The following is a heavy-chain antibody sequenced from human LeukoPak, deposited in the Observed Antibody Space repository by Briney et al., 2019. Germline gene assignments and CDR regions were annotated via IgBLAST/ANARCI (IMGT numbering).Heavy chain of an antibody. V-gene: IGHV3-23*01. Sequence: GGSLRLSCAASGFTFSSYAMSWVRQAPGKGLEWVSAISGSGGSTYYAGSVKGRFTISRDNSKNTLYLQMNSLRAEDTAVYYCAKVRGSYYDRQGYWGQGTLVTVSS. CDR3: AKVRGSYYDRQGY. D-gene: IGHD1-26*01. J-gene: IGHJ4*02. CDR2: ISGSGGST. CDR1: GFTFSSYA.